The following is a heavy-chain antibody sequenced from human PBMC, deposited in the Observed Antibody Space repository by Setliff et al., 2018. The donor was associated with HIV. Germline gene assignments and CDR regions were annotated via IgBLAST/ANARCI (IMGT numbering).Heavy chain of an antibody. J-gene: IGHJ4*03. D-gene: IGHD3-10*01. V-gene: IGHV4-30-2*01. CDR1: GASISSGDYS. CDR2: FYHSGNT. Sequence: PSETLSLTCAISGASISSGDYSWSWIRQPPGRDLEWTGYFYHSGNTYYSPSLHSRVTLSVDKSKNEFYLSLASVTAADTAVYYCARDRGEKGYFDPWGQGTMVTVSS. CDR3: ARDRGEKGYFDP.